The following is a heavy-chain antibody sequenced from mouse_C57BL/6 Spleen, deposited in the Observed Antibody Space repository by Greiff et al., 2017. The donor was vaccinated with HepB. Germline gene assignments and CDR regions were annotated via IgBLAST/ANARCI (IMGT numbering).Heavy chain of an antibody. CDR1: GYAFSSYW. CDR3: ARNYGSSYGAMDY. Sequence: VQLQQSGAELVKPGASVKISCKASGYAFSSYWMNWVKQRPGKGLEWIGQIYPGDGDTNYNGKFKGKATLTEDKSSSTAYMQLSSLTYEDSAVYFCARNYGSSYGAMDYWGQGTSVTVSS. D-gene: IGHD1-1*01. CDR2: IYPGDGDT. J-gene: IGHJ4*01. V-gene: IGHV1-80*01.